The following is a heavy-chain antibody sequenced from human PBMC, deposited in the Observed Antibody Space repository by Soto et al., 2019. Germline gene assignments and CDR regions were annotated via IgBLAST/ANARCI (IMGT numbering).Heavy chain of an antibody. J-gene: IGHJ4*02. Sequence: ASVKVSCKASGYTFTSYGISWVRQAPGQGLGWMGWISAYNGNTNYAHQLQGRVTMTTDTSTSTAYMELRSLRSDDTAVYYWAGLYHYESSGYYDYWGQGTLVTVSS. CDR1: GYTFTSYG. D-gene: IGHD3-22*01. CDR2: ISAYNGNT. V-gene: IGHV1-18*01. CDR3: AGLYHYESSGYYDY.